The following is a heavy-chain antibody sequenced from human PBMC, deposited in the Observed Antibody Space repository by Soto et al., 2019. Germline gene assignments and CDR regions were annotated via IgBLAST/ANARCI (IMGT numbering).Heavy chain of an antibody. CDR1: GFTFDDYA. J-gene: IGHJ3*02. CDR2: ISGDGGST. V-gene: IGHV3-43*02. D-gene: IGHD2-21*02. CDR3: AKDMGSIYCGGDCYDSFDI. Sequence: GGSLRLSCVASGFTFDDYAMHWVRQAPGKGLEWVSLISGDGGSTYYADSVKGRFTISRDNSKNSLYLQMNSLRTEDTALYDCAKDMGSIYCGGDCYDSFDIWGQGTMVTVSS.